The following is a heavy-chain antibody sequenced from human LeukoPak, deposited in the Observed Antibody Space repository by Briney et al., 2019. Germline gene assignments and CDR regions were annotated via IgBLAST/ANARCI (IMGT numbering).Heavy chain of an antibody. CDR1: GFTFSSYS. Sequence: NPGGSLRLSCAASGFTFSSYSMNWVRQAPGKGLEWVSSISSSSSYIYYADSVKGRFTISRDNAKNSLYLQMNSLRAEDTAVYYCARDRRITMVRGVIEDYWGQGTLVTVSS. CDR3: ARDRRITMVRGVIEDY. CDR2: ISSSSSYI. D-gene: IGHD3-10*01. V-gene: IGHV3-21*01. J-gene: IGHJ4*02.